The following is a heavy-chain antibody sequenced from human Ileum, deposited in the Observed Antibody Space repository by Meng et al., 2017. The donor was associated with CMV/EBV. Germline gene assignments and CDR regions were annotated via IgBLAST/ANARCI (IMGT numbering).Heavy chain of an antibody. CDR3: ARDHWAYCDS. D-gene: IGHD3-16*01. CDR2: INTDGTRT. CDR1: GFTCSSYW. V-gene: IGHV3-74*03. J-gene: IGHJ4*02. Sequence: RSGAAAGFTCSSYWTHGVRQVPGKGLVWVSRINTDGTRTEYADSVKGRFTISRDNAKNTLYLQMDTLRVDDSALYYCARDHWAYCDSWGQGTLVTVSS.